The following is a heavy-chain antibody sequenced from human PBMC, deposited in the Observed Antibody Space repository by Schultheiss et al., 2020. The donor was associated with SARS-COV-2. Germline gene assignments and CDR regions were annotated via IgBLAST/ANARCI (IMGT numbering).Heavy chain of an antibody. CDR1: GFTFSSYG. D-gene: IGHD5-18*01. Sequence: GGSLRLSCAASGFTFSSYGMHWVRQAPGKGLEWVSYISSSGSTIYYADSVKGRFTISRDNAKNSLYLQMNSLRAEDTAVYYCANGGYSYGPDYWGQGTLVTVSS. V-gene: IGHV3-48*01. CDR2: ISSSGSTI. J-gene: IGHJ4*02. CDR3: ANGGYSYGPDY.